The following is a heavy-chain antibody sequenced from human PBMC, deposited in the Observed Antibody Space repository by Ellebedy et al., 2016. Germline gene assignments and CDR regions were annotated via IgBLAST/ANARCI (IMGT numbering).Heavy chain of an antibody. J-gene: IGHJ4*02. Sequence: GESLKISXAASGFTFSSYAMSWVRQAPGKGLEWVSGISGSGGSTYYADSVKGRFTISRDNAKNSLYLQMNSLRAEDTAVYYCARVALPYYYDSSGYDYWGQGTLVTVSS. D-gene: IGHD3-22*01. CDR2: ISGSGGST. CDR1: GFTFSSYA. CDR3: ARVALPYYYDSSGYDY. V-gene: IGHV3-23*01.